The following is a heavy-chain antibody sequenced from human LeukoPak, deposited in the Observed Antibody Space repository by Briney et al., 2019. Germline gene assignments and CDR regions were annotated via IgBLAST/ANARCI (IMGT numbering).Heavy chain of an antibody. V-gene: IGHV1-2*02. CDR2: INPNSGGT. CDR3: AREYYDTAFDI. D-gene: IGHD3-22*01. CDR1: GYTFTGYY. Sequence: GASVEVSCKASGYTFTGYYMHWVRQAPGQGLEWMGWINPNSGGTNYAQKFQGRVTMTRCTSISTAYKELSRLRSDDTAVYYCAREYYDTAFDIWGQGTMVTVSS. J-gene: IGHJ3*02.